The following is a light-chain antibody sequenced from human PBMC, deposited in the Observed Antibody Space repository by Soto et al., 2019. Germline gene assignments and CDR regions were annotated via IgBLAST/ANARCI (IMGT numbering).Light chain of an antibody. V-gene: IGKV3-15*01. CDR2: GAS. CDR1: QSVSSN. Sequence: EIVMTQSPATLSVSPGERATLSCRASQSVSSNLAWYQQKPGQAPRPLIYGASTRATGIPARFSGSGSGTEFSLTISSLQSEDFGVFFCQQYDQWWTFGQGTKVDIK. J-gene: IGKJ1*01. CDR3: QQYDQWWT.